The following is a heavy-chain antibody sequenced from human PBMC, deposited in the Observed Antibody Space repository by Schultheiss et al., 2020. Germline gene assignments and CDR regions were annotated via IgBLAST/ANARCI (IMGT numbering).Heavy chain of an antibody. J-gene: IGHJ3*02. V-gene: IGHV5-51*01. CDR3: ARLAVDYGGKAGDAFDI. CDR1: GFTFSSYA. Sequence: GGSLRLSCAASGFTFSSYAMSWIRQAPGKGLEWMGIIYPGDSDTRYSPSFQGQVTISADKSISTAYLQWSSLKASDTAMYYCARLAVDYGGKAGDAFDIWGQGTMVTVSS. D-gene: IGHD4-23*01. CDR2: IYPGDSDT.